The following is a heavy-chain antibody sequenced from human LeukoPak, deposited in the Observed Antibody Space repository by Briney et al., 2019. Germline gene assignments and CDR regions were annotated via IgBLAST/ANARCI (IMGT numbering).Heavy chain of an antibody. J-gene: IGHJ6*02. Sequence: GGSLRLSCAASGFTFSSYGMHWVRQAPGKGLEWVAVIWYDGSNKYYADSVRGRFTFSRDNSKNTVYLQMNSLRAEDTAVYYCAKDRSTPVENFGMDVWGQGTTVTVSS. CDR1: GFTFSSYG. CDR2: IWYDGSNK. V-gene: IGHV3-33*06. D-gene: IGHD1-1*01. CDR3: AKDRSTPVENFGMDV.